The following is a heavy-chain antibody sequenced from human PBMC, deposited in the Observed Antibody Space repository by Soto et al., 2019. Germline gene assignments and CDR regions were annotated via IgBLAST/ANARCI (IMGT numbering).Heavy chain of an antibody. CDR3: ERQAKHSTSWYFFDY. J-gene: IGHJ4*02. V-gene: IGHV4-39*01. CDR2: IYYSGST. D-gene: IGHD6-13*01. CDR1: GGSISRSSYY. Sequence: SETLSITCTVSGGSISRSSYYWGWLRQPPGKGLEWIGRIYYSGSTYYNPSLKSRVTISVDASKNQFSLTLSSVTAADTAVYYCERQAKHSTSWYFFDYWGQGTLVTVSS.